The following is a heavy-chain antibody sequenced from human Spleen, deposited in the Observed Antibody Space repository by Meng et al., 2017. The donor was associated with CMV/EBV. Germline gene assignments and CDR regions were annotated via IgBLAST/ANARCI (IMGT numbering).Heavy chain of an antibody. V-gene: IGHV1-2*02. D-gene: IGHD3-3*01. Sequence: ASVKVSCKASGYTFTAYYIHWVRQAPGQGLEWMGWINPNSGGTNYAQKFKGRVTMTRDTSISTAYMELSSLRSDDTAVYFCARGIFRFLEWLPSLDYWGQGTLVTVSS. J-gene: IGHJ4*02. CDR3: ARGIFRFLEWLPSLDY. CDR1: GYTFTAYY. CDR2: INPNSGGT.